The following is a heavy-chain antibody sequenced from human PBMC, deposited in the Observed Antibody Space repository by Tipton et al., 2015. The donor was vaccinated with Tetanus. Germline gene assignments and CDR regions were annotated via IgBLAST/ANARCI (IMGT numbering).Heavy chain of an antibody. CDR1: GGSSHSYY. CDR3: AIVLRYAASGGWDDAFDI. Sequence: TLSLTCTVSGGSSHSYYWSWIRQSAGRGLEWIGRIYSGGSTNYNPSLKSRVTTSMDTSKNQFSLKLKSVTVADTAVYFCAIVLRYAASGGWDDAFDIWGQGTRVTVSS. J-gene: IGHJ3*02. CDR2: IYSGGST. V-gene: IGHV4-4*07. D-gene: IGHD2-15*01.